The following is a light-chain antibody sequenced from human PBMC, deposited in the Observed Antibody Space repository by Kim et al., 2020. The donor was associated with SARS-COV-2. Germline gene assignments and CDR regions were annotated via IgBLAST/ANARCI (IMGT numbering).Light chain of an antibody. CDR2: AAS. CDR3: QQANSFPIT. CDR1: QGISSW. V-gene: IGKV1-12*01. J-gene: IGKJ5*01. Sequence: ASVGDRFTITCRASQGISSWLAWYQQKAGKAPKLLIYAASSLHSGVPSRFSGRGSGTDFTLTISSLQPEDVATYYCQQANSFPITFGQGTRLEIK.